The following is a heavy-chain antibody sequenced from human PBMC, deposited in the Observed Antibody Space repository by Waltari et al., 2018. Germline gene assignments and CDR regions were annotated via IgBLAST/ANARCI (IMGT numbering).Heavy chain of an antibody. CDR1: GFTFSSYW. D-gene: IGHD1-1*01. V-gene: IGHV3-7*03. CDR3: AKELEPSNFDY. CDR2: IKQDGSEK. Sequence: EVQLVESGGGLVQPGGSLRLSCAASGFTFSSYWMSWVRQAPGKGLEWVANIKQDGSEKYYVDSVKGRVTISRDNAKNSLYLQMNSLRAEDTAVYYCAKELEPSNFDYWGQGTLVTVSS. J-gene: IGHJ4*02.